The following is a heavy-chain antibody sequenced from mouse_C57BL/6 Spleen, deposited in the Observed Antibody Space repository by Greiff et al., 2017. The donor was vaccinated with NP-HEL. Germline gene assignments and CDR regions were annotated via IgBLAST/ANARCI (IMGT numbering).Heavy chain of an antibody. CDR2: INPSNGGT. D-gene: IGHD1-1*01. CDR1: GYTFTSYW. Sequence: VQLQQSGTELVKPGASVKLSCKASGYTFTSYWLHWVKQRPGQGLEWIGNINPSNGGTNYNEKFMSKATLTVDKFSSTAYMQLSSLTSEDSTVYYCARGYYGRSYSGNWGQGTTLTVSS. V-gene: IGHV1-53*01. J-gene: IGHJ2*01. CDR3: ARGYYGRSYSGN.